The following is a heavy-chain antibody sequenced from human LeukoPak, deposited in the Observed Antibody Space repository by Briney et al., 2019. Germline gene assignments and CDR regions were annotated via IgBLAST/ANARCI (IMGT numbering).Heavy chain of an antibody. CDR1: GFTFRNYY. V-gene: IGHV3-11*04. J-gene: IGHJ4*02. D-gene: IGHD1-26*01. CDR3: ARDPSWEILSYFDY. Sequence: GGSLRLSCTASGFTFRNYYMTWIRQAPGKGLEWVSYISASGDTIYYGHSVRGRFTIPRDNAKNSLYLDMNTLKAEDTAVYYCARDPSWEILSYFDYWGQGTLVTVSS. CDR2: ISASGDTI.